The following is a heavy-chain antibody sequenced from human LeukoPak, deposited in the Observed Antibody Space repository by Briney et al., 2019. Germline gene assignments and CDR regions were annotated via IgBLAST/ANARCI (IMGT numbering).Heavy chain of an antibody. CDR1: GGSISSGGYY. Sequence: PSQTLSLTCTVSGGSISSGGYYWSWIRQHPGKGLEWIGCIYYSGSTYYNPSLKSRVTISVDTSKNQFSLKLSSVTAADTAVYYCARDPYYYDSSGYGAFDIWGQGTMVTVSS. V-gene: IGHV4-31*03. CDR2: IYYSGST. J-gene: IGHJ3*02. CDR3: ARDPYYYDSSGYGAFDI. D-gene: IGHD3-22*01.